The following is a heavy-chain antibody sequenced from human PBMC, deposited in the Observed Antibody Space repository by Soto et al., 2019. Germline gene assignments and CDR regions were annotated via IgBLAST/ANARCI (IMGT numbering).Heavy chain of an antibody. CDR1: GFTFSSYA. D-gene: IGHD2-15*01. CDR3: ARGGPGPFDY. Sequence: GGSLRLSCAASGFTFSSYAMHWVRQAPGKGLEWVAVISYDGSNKYYADSVKGRFTISRDNSKNTLYLQMNSLRAEETAVYYCARGGPGPFDYWGQGTLVTVSS. V-gene: IGHV3-30-3*01. J-gene: IGHJ4*02. CDR2: ISYDGSNK.